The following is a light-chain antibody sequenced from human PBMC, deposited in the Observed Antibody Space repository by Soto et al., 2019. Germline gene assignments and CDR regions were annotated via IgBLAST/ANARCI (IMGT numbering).Light chain of an antibody. CDR1: SSDIGSYNY. V-gene: IGLV2-14*01. J-gene: IGLJ3*02. CDR3: SSYTTSSTLV. CDR2: EVS. Sequence: QSALTQPASVSGSPGQSITISCTGTSSDIGSYNYVSWYQQLPGKAPKLMISEVSNRPSGVSHRFSGSKSGNTASLTISGLQAEDEADYYCSSYTTSSTLVFGGGTQLTVL.